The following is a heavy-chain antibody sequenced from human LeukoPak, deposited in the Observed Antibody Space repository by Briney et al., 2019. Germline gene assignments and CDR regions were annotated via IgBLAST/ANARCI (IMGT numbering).Heavy chain of an antibody. CDR2: IYGSGST. J-gene: IGHJ4*02. V-gene: IGHV4-4*07. CDR1: GGSTSSYY. Sequence: SETLSLTCTVSGGSTSSYYWSWIRQPAGKGLEWIGRIYGSGSTNYNPSLRSRVTMSVDTSKSQFSLKLSSVTAADTAVYYCAREGGRFDFWSCYYYWGQGTLVTVSS. D-gene: IGHD3-3*01. CDR3: AREGGRFDFWSCYYY.